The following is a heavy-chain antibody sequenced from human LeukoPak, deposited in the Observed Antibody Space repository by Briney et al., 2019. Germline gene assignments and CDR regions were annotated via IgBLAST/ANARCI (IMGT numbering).Heavy chain of an antibody. J-gene: IGHJ4*02. CDR3: ARPNYDFWSGYRYYFDY. CDR1: GYTLTGYY. Sequence: ASVKVSCKASGYTLTGYYIHWVRQAPGQGLEWMGWINPNSGDTNYAQKLQGRVTMTRDTSINTAYMELSRLRSDDTAVYYCARPNYDFWSGYRYYFDYWGQGTLVTVSS. CDR2: INPNSGDT. D-gene: IGHD3-3*01. V-gene: IGHV1-2*02.